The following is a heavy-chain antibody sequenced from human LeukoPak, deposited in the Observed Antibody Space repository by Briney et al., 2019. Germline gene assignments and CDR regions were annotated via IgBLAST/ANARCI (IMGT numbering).Heavy chain of an antibody. CDR2: IFPCSVEI. D-gene: IGHD5-18*01. CDR1: GFTFSDFP. V-gene: IGHV3-23*01. CDR3: ATYRQIQVPFEF. Sequence: PGGSLRLSCAASGFTFSDFPMIWVRQAPGKGLEWVSTIFPCSVEIHYAGSVKGRFTISRDNSRSTLSLQMDSLRAEDTATYYCATYRQIQVPFEFWGQGTLVTVSS. J-gene: IGHJ4*02.